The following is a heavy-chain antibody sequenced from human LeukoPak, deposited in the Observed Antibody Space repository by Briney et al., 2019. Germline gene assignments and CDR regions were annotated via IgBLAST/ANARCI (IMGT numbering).Heavy chain of an antibody. CDR2: ISYDGSNK. CDR1: GFTFSSYA. Sequence: PGGSLRLSCAASGFTFSSYAMHWVRQAPGKGLEWVAVISYDGSNKYYADSVKGRFTISRDNSKSTVYLQMNSLRADDTAVYCCAKERQTGDYFTSDFWGQGTLVTVSS. D-gene: IGHD4-17*01. V-gene: IGHV3-30-3*01. J-gene: IGHJ4*02. CDR3: AKERQTGDYFTSDF.